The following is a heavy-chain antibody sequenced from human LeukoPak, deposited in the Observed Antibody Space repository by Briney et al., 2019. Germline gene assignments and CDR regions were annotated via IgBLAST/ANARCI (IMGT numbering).Heavy chain of an antibody. CDR2: MNPNSGNT. V-gene: IGHV1-8*02. CDR3: ARGYSSGWPTHFDY. J-gene: IGHJ4*02. Sequence: VASVKVSCKASGYTFTNYYMHWVRQAPGQGLEWMGWMNPNSGNTGYAQKFQGRVTMTRNTSISTAYMELSSLRSEDTAVYYCARGYSSGWPTHFDYWGQGTLVTVSS. D-gene: IGHD6-19*01. CDR1: GYTFTNYY.